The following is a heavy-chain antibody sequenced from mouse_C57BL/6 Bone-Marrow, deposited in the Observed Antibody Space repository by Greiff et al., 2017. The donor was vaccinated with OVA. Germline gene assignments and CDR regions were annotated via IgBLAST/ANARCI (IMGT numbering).Heavy chain of an antibody. CDR2: IYPGNSDT. D-gene: IGHD1-1*01. CDR1: GYTFTSYW. Sequence: EVQLQQSGTVLARPGASVKMSCKTSGYTFTSYWMHWVKQRPGQGLEWIGAIYPGNSDTSYNQKFKGKAKLTAVTSASTAYMELSSLTNEDSAVYYCTTPYYGSSYYYAMDYGGQGTSVTVSS. CDR3: TTPYYGSSYYYAMDY. V-gene: IGHV1-5*01. J-gene: IGHJ4*01.